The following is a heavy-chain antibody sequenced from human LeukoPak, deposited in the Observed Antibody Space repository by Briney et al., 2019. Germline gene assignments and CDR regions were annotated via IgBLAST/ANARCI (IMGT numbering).Heavy chain of an antibody. V-gene: IGHV1-18*01. J-gene: IGHJ4*02. Sequence: ASVKVSCKASGYTFTSYGISWVRHAPGQGLEWMGCTSAYNGNTNYAQKLQGRVTMTTYTSTSTAYMELRRLRSDDTAVYYCARADRNSYYYDSCGYYPDYWGQGTLVTVSS. D-gene: IGHD3-22*01. CDR2: TSAYNGNT. CDR1: GYTFTSYG. CDR3: ARADRNSYYYDSCGYYPDY.